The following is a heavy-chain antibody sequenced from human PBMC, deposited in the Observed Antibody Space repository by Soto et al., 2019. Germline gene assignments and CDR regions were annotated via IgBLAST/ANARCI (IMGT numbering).Heavy chain of an antibody. J-gene: IGHJ4*02. CDR2: INSDGSST. V-gene: IGHV3-74*01. Sequence: EVPLVESGGGLVQPGGSLKLSCAASGFTFSNYWMHWVRQAPGRGLVWVSRINSDGSSTRYADSVKGRFTISRDNAKNTLYLQMNSLRAEDTAVYYCARGQEVGAHFFDSWGQGTQVTVSS. D-gene: IGHD2-15*01. CDR3: ARGQEVGAHFFDS. CDR1: GFTFSNYW.